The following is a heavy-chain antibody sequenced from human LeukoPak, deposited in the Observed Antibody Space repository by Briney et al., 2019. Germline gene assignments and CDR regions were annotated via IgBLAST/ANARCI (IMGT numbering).Heavy chain of an antibody. V-gene: IGHV1-69*13. Sequence: SVKVSCKASGGTFSSYAISWVRQAPGQGLEWMGGIIPIFGAANYAQKFQGRVTITADESTSTAYMELSSLRSEDTAVYYCARGASGYCSGGSCYNFDYWGQGTLVTVSS. CDR2: IIPIFGAA. CDR3: ARGASGYCSGGSCYNFDY. D-gene: IGHD2-15*01. J-gene: IGHJ4*02. CDR1: GGTFSSYA.